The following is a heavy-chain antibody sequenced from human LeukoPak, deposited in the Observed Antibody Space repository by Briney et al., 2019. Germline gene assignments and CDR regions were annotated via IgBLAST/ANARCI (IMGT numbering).Heavy chain of an antibody. D-gene: IGHD3-9*01. CDR1: GYTFTSYD. Sequence: GASVKVSCKASGYTFTSYDINWVRQATGQGLEWMGWMNPNSGNTGYPQKFQGRVTMTRNTSISTAYMELSSLRSEDTAVYYCARGEDPAIYYDILTGYSSGVLGAWGQGTLVTVSS. CDR3: ARGEDPAIYYDILTGYSSGVLGA. V-gene: IGHV1-8*01. J-gene: IGHJ5*02. CDR2: MNPNSGNT.